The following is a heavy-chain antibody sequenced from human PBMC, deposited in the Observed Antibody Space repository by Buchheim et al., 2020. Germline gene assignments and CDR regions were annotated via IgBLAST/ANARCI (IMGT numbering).Heavy chain of an antibody. J-gene: IGHJ6*02. Sequence: EVQLVESGGGLVQPGGSLRLSCAASGFTFSSYEMNWVRQAPGKGLEWVSYISSSGSTIYYADSVKGRFTISRDNARNSLYLQMNSLRAEDTAVYYCARELRTHYYYGMDVWGQGTT. CDR2: ISSSGSTI. CDR3: ARELRTHYYYGMDV. CDR1: GFTFSSYE. V-gene: IGHV3-48*03. D-gene: IGHD5-12*01.